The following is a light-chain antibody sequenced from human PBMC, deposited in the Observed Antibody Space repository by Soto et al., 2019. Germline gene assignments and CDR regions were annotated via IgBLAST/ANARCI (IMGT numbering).Light chain of an antibody. CDR1: QRVNSN. CDR2: GAA. J-gene: IGKJ2*01. CDR3: QQYNNRPPDT. V-gene: IGKV3-15*01. Sequence: EIVMTQSPASLSVAPGERATLSCRASQRVNSNLAWYQQKPGQASRLLIYGAATRAAGIPARFRGSGSVTEFSLTISSLQSEDFAVYYCQQYNNRPPDTFGQGTKLEIK.